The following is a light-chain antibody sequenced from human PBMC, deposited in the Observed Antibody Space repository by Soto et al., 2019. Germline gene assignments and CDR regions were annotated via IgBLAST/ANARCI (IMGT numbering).Light chain of an antibody. Sequence: EVVLTQSPATLSVSPGERATLSCRASHNINTILAWYQQKPGQAPRLLIYRASTRATGIPARFSGSGSGTVFALTITSLQSEDFAVYYCQQYNNWPITFGQGTRLEI. J-gene: IGKJ5*01. CDR3: QQYNNWPIT. CDR2: RAS. V-gene: IGKV3-15*01. CDR1: HNINTI.